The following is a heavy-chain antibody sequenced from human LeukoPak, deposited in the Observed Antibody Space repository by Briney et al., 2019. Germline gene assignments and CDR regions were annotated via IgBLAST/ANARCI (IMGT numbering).Heavy chain of an antibody. Sequence: SGPTLVNPSETLSLTCTVSGGSISSYYWGWIRQPPGKGLEGIGYISYSWSTNYNPSLKTRVTISVDTSKNQFSLKLSSVTAADTAVYYCARYVWGSYPTFEDYWGQGTLVTVSS. CDR1: GGSISSYY. J-gene: IGHJ4*02. CDR2: ISYSWST. CDR3: ARYVWGSYPTFEDY. D-gene: IGHD3-16*02. V-gene: IGHV4-59*01.